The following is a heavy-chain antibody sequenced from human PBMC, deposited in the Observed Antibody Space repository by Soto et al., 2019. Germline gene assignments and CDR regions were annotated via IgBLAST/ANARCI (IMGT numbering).Heavy chain of an antibody. J-gene: IGHJ6*02. CDR1: WFSLSTYS. CDR3: AKDYSSPHDSLYYYGMDV. Sequence: GGFPGLSSVASWFSLSTYSMNWVRQAPGKGLEWVADITTSSSFRLYADSVKGRFTISRDNSKNTLYLQMNSLRAEDTAVYYCAKDYSSPHDSLYYYGMDVWGQGTTVTVSS. CDR2: ITTSSSFR. D-gene: IGHD2-15*01. V-gene: IGHV3-21*01.